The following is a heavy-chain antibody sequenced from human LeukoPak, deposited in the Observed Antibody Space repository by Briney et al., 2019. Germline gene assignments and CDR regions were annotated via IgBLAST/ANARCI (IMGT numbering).Heavy chain of an antibody. CDR2: ISSSSSYI. J-gene: IGHJ4*02. CDR1: GFTFSSYS. V-gene: IGHV3-21*01. D-gene: IGHD3-10*01. Sequence: PGGSLRLSCAASGFTFSSYSMNWVRQAPGKGLEWVSSISSSSSYIYYADSVKGRFTISRDNAKNSLYPQMNSLRAEDTAVYYCARDRTITTTRGVITQDQFDYWGQGTLVTVSS. CDR3: ARDRTITTTRGVITQDQFDY.